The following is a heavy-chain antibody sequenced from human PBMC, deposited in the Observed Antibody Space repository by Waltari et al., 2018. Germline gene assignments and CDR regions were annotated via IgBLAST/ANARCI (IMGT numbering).Heavy chain of an antibody. Sequence: QVQLVQSGAEVKKPGSSVKVSCKASGGTFSSYAISWVRPAPGQGLEWMGGIIPICGTANYEQKCQGRVTNTTDESTGTAYMELSSLRSEDTAVYYCARDTTMVQGRYFDLWGRGTLVTVSS. CDR2: IIPICGTA. CDR1: GGTFSSYA. D-gene: IGHD3-10*01. CDR3: ARDTTMVQGRYFDL. V-gene: IGHV1-69*05. J-gene: IGHJ2*01.